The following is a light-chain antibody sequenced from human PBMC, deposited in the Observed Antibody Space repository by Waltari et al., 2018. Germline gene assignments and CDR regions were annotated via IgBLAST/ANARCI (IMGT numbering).Light chain of an antibody. J-gene: IGKJ4*01. CDR1: QGISSY. CDR2: AAS. CDR3: QQYYSYPPLT. Sequence: AIRMTQSPSSFSASTGDRVTITCRASQGISSYLAWYQQKPGKAPKLLIYAASTLQSAVPSRVSGSGAGTDVTLTISCLQSEDFATYYCQQYYSYPPLTFGGGTKVEIK. V-gene: IGKV1-8*01.